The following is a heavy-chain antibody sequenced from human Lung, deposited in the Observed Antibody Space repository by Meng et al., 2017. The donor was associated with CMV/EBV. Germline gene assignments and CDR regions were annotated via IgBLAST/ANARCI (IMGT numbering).Heavy chain of an antibody. J-gene: IGHJ4*02. CDR2: ITADGGTT. CDR1: GFTFNSHI. D-gene: IGHD2-15*01. V-gene: IGHV3-23*01. Sequence: EVQLLESGGGLVQPGGSRRLSCAASGFTFNSHIMSWVRQAPGKGLEWVSFITADGGTTYYADSVKGRFTISRDNSKNTLCLQMNSLRSEDTAVYHCVRVALSGGWYLDYWGLGTLVTSPQ. CDR3: VRVALSGGWYLDY.